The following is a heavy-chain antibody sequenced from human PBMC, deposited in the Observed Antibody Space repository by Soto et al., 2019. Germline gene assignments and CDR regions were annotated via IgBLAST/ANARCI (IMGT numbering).Heavy chain of an antibody. Sequence: LRLSCAASRFTFSSYAMSWVRQAPGKGLEWVSGVSGSGGSTYYADSVKGRFTISRSNSKNTLYLQMNSLRAEDTAVYYCAKPQGYYYYYGMDVWGQGTTVTVSS. J-gene: IGHJ6*02. CDR1: RFTFSSYA. CDR3: AKPQGYYYYYGMDV. V-gene: IGHV3-23*01. CDR2: VSGSGGST.